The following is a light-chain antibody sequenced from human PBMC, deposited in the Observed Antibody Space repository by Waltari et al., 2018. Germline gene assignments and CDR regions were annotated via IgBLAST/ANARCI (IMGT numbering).Light chain of an antibody. CDR3: QQFFATPLT. Sequence: DIVLTQSSDSLAVSLRERATINCKSSQSLLYSSNNRTYLVWYQQQPGHPSEVVVNWASTPASGVPDRFSGSGSGTDFTLTSSSLHAEDVAVYYCQQFFATPLTFVGGTKVEIK. CDR1: QSLLYSSNNRTY. V-gene: IGKV4-1*01. J-gene: IGKJ4*01. CDR2: WAS.